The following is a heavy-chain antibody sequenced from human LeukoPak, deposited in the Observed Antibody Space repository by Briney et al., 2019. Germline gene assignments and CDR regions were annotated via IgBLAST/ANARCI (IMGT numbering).Heavy chain of an antibody. CDR1: GFTFSSYA. V-gene: IGHV3-23*01. J-gene: IGHJ4*02. Sequence: PGGSLRLSCAASGFTFSSYAMSWVRQAPGKGLEWVSGMSASGSHTHSADFVKGRFTISRDNFKNTLYLQMNGLRVEDTAVYYCAKVRSGNNYYFDYWGQGTLVTVSS. CDR3: AKVRSGNNYYFDY. CDR2: MSASGSHT. D-gene: IGHD1/OR15-1a*01.